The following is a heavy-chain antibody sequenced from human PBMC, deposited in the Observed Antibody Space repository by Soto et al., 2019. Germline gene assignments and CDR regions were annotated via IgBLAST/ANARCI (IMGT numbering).Heavy chain of an antibody. D-gene: IGHD3-22*01. CDR1: GGSFSDYY. CDR2: INHSGST. CDR3: ARPLHDSSGYDFDY. V-gene: IGHV4-34*01. J-gene: IGHJ4*02. Sequence: QVQLQQWGAGLLKPSETLSLTCAVYGGSFSDYYWSWIRQPPGKGLEWIGEINHSGSTNYNPSLKSRVTISVDTSKNQFSLKLSSVTAADTAVYYCARPLHDSSGYDFDYWGQGTLVTVSS.